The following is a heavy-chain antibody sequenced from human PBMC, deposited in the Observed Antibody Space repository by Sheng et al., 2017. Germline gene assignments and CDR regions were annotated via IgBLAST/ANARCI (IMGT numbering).Heavy chain of an antibody. CDR2: IYYSGST. V-gene: IGHV4-31*11. CDR3: ARYSVVTAIAFDY. CDR1: GGSISSGGYY. J-gene: IGHJ4*02. D-gene: IGHD2-21*02. Sequence: QVQLQESGPGLVKPSQTLSLTCAVSGGSISSGGYYWSWIRQHPGKGLEWIGYIYYSGSTYYNPSLKSRVTISVDTSKNQFSLKLSSVTAADTAVYYCARYSVVTAIAFDYWGQGTLVTVSS.